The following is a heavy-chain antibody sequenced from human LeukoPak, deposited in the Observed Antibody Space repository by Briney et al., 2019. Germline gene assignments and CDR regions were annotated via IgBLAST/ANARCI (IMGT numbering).Heavy chain of an antibody. J-gene: IGHJ6*02. CDR3: ARDLTYYGSMDV. D-gene: IGHD3-10*01. Sequence: PGGSLRLSCAASGFTFSTYSMNWVRQAPGRGLEWLSYISRDSSAIYYADSVKGRFTISRDDAKNSLYLQMYSLRAEDTAVYYCARDLTYYGSMDVWGQGTTVTVSS. CDR2: ISRDSSAI. V-gene: IGHV3-48*01. CDR1: GFTFSTYS.